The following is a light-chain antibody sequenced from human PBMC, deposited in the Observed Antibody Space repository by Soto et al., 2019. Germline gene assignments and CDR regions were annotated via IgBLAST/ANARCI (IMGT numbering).Light chain of an antibody. CDR3: QQRSDWPIT. CDR1: QSVRSY. Sequence: EIVLTQSPATLSLSPGEAATLSCRASQSVRSYLAWFQQKLGQPPRLLIYDASKRATGIPARFSGSGSGTDFPLPINSLEPDDFAAYYCQQRSDWPITFGQGTRLEI. J-gene: IGKJ5*01. CDR2: DAS. V-gene: IGKV3-11*01.